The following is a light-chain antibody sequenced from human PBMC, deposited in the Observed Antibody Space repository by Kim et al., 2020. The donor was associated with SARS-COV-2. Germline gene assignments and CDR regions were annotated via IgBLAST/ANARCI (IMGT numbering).Light chain of an antibody. J-gene: IGLJ3*02. CDR1: SSNIGSNT. CDR2: SNN. CDR3: AAWDDSLNGWV. V-gene: IGLV1-44*01. Sequence: QPPSASGTPGQRVTISCSGSSSNIGSNTVNWYQQLPGTAPKLLIYSNNQRPSGVPDRFSGSKSGTSASLAISGLQSEDEADYYCAAWDDSLNGWVFGGGTQLTVL.